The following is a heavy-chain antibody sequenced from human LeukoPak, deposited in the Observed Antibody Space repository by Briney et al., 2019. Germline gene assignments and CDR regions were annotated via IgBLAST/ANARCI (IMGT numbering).Heavy chain of an antibody. CDR2: IYYSGST. J-gene: IGHJ4*02. Sequence: SETLCLTCTVSGGSISSSSYYWGWIRQPPGKGLEWIGSIYYSGSTYYNPSLKSRVTISVDTSKNQFSLKLSSVTAADTAVYYCASRGAGKLYDYWGQGTLVTVSS. CDR3: ASRGAGKLYDY. V-gene: IGHV4-39*01. D-gene: IGHD1-26*01. CDR1: GGSISSSSYY.